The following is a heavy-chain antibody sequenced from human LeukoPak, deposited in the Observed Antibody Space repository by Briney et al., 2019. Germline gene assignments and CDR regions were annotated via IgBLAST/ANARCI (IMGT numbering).Heavy chain of an antibody. Sequence: PGGSLRLSCAASGFTFSSYAMSWVRQAPGKGLEWVSAISGSGGSTYYADSVKGRFTISRDNSKNTLYLQMNSLRAEDTAVYYCASTPYYYDSSDYYDSFWGDYWGQGTLVTVSS. D-gene: IGHD3-22*01. CDR2: ISGSGGST. J-gene: IGHJ4*02. CDR3: ASTPYYYDSSDYYDSFWGDY. V-gene: IGHV3-23*01. CDR1: GFTFSSYA.